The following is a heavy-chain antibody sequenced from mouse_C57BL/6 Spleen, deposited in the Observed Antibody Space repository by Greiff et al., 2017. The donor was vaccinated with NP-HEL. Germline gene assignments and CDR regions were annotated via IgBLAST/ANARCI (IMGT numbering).Heavy chain of an antibody. D-gene: IGHD3-2*02. Sequence: EVHLVESGGGLVKPGGSLKLSCAASGFTFSSYAMSWVRQTPEKRLEWVATISDGGSYTYYPDNVKGRFTISRDNAKNNLYLQMSHLKSEDTAMYYCAREGLRQLRLTGAMDYWGQGTSVTVSS. CDR1: GFTFSSYA. CDR3: AREGLRQLRLTGAMDY. V-gene: IGHV5-4*01. J-gene: IGHJ4*01. CDR2: ISDGGSYT.